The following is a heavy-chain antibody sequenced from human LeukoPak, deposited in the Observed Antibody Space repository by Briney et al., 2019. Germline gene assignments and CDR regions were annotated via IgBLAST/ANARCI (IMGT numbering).Heavy chain of an antibody. CDR2: IKQDGSEK. V-gene: IGHV3-7*01. CDR3: ARELPSGAATYYYYYMDV. J-gene: IGHJ6*03. Sequence: GGSLRLSCAASGFTFSSSWVGWVRQAPGKGLEWVANIKQDGSEKYYVDSVKGRFTISRDNAKNSMYLQMNSLRAEDTAVYYCARELPSGAATYYYYYMDVWGKGTAVTVSS. CDR1: GFTFSSSW. D-gene: IGHD2-15*01.